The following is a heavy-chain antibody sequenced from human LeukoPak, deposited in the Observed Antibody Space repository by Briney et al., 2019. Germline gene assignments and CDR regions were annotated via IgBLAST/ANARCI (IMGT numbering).Heavy chain of an antibody. Sequence: GKSLRLSCAASGFTFSAYGIHWVRQPPGKGLEWVAVISYDGNSRNYADSVKGRFTMSRDNSKNTLYLQMNSLRPEDTAVCYCAKDRGGSTYYPFLSYFFDYWGQGTLATVSS. D-gene: IGHD2-15*01. V-gene: IGHV3-30*18. J-gene: IGHJ4*02. CDR1: GFTFSAYG. CDR2: ISYDGNSR. CDR3: AKDRGGSTYYPFLSYFFDY.